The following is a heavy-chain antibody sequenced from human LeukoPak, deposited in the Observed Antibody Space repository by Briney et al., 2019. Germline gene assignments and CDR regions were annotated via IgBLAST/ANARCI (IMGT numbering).Heavy chain of an antibody. CDR2: IIPIFGTA. V-gene: IGHV1-69*13. J-gene: IGHJ4*02. Sequence: SVKVSCKASGGTFSSYAISWVRQAPGQGLEWMGGIIPIFGTANYAQKFQGRVTITADESTSTAYMELSSLRSEDTAVYYWATMDIVVVPAAHTSVGDWGEGTLVTVSS. D-gene: IGHD2-2*03. CDR3: ATMDIVVVPAAHTSVGD. CDR1: GGTFSSYA.